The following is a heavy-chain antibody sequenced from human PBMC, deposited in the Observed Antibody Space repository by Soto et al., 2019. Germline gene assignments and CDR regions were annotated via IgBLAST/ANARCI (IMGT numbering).Heavy chain of an antibody. D-gene: IGHD2-8*01. Sequence: SRPTLVNPTQTLTLTCNFSGFSLNGNGVGVGWIRQPPGKALEWLALIYWAGDLRYSPALKSRLTITQDPSKDQLVLTMPNMDPTDPGTYSCAHGYVRLLYPFQYFVTWGPGXRLTVFS. CDR1: GFSLNGNGVG. CDR2: IYWAGDL. CDR3: AHGYVRLLYPFQYFVT. V-gene: IGHV2-5*02. J-gene: IGHJ4*02.